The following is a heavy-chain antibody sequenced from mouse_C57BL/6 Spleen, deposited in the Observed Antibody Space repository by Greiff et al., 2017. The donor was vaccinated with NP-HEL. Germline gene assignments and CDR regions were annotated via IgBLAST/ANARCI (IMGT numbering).Heavy chain of an antibody. V-gene: IGHV10-1*01. CDR2: IRSKSNNYAT. CDR3: VRQGDYGSLAY. CDR1: GFSFNTYA. J-gene: IGHJ3*01. Sequence: DVMLVESGGGLVQPKGSLKLSCAASGFSFNTYAMNWVRQAPGKGLEWVARIRSKSNNYATYYADSVKDRFTISRDDSESMLYLQMNNLKTEDTAMYYCVRQGDYGSLAYWGQGTLVTVSA. D-gene: IGHD1-1*01.